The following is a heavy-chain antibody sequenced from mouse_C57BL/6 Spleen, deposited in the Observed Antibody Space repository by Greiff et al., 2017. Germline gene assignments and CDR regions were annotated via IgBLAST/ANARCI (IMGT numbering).Heavy chain of an antibody. V-gene: IGHV1-82*01. CDR3: ARLYYYGSSPYWYFDV. Sequence: VQLVESGPELVKPGASVKISCKASGYAFSSSWMNWVKQRPGKGLEWIGRIYPGDGDTNYNGQFKGKATLTADKSSSTAYMQLSSLTSEDSAVYFCARLYYYGSSPYWYFDVWGTGTTVTVSS. D-gene: IGHD1-1*01. J-gene: IGHJ1*03. CDR2: IYPGDGDT. CDR1: GYAFSSSW.